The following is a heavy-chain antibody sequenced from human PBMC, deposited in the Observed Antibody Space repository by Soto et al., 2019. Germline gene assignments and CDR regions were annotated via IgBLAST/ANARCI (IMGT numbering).Heavy chain of an antibody. V-gene: IGHV4-30-4*01. Sequence: SETLSLTCTVSGDSIISNNNYWSLIRQSPGEGLEWIGFISYSGTTSYSPSLKSRVAISLDTSKNQFSLSLSSVTAADTAVYYCARGRGYSYGLDPWGQGTLVTVS. CDR1: GDSIISNNNY. CDR2: ISYSGTT. J-gene: IGHJ5*02. CDR3: ARGRGYSYGLDP. D-gene: IGHD5-18*01.